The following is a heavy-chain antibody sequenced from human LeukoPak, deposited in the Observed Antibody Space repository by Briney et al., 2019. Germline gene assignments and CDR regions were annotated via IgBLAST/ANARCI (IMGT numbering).Heavy chain of an antibody. D-gene: IGHD3-22*01. Sequence: WASVKVSCKVSGYTLTELSMHWVRQAPGKGLEWMGGFDPEDGETIYAQKFQGRVTMTEDTSTDTAYMELSSLRSEDTAVYYCATYPVIVVVIHRGYYFDYWGQGTLVTVSS. V-gene: IGHV1-24*01. CDR3: ATYPVIVVVIHRGYYFDY. CDR2: FDPEDGET. J-gene: IGHJ4*02. CDR1: GYTLTELS.